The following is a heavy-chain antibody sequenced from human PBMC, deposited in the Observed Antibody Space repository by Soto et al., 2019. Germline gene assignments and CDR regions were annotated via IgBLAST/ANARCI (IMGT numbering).Heavy chain of an antibody. Sequence: SETLSLTCTVSGGSISSYYWSWIRQPPGKGLEWIGYIYYSGSTNYNPSLKSRVTISVDTSKNQFSLKLSSVTAADTAVYYCARDKGYCSGGSCYSSPTNLYYGMDVWGQGTTVTVSS. CDR2: IYYSGST. V-gene: IGHV4-59*01. CDR3: ARDKGYCSGGSCYSSPTNLYYGMDV. J-gene: IGHJ6*02. CDR1: GGSISSYY. D-gene: IGHD2-15*01.